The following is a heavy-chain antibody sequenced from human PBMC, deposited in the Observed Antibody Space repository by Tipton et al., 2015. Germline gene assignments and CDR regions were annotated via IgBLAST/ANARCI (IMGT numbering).Heavy chain of an antibody. CDR2: IYYSGST. D-gene: IGHD2-15*01. CDR1: VGSFSGYY. CDR3: ATSYAANPSGFWF. Sequence: TLSLTCAVYVGSFSGYYWSWIRQPPGKGLEWIGFIYYSGSTNYNPSLKSRVTISADTSKNQFSLKLPSVTAADTAVYFCATSYAANPSGFWFWGQGTLVTVSS. J-gene: IGHJ4*02. V-gene: IGHV4-59*01.